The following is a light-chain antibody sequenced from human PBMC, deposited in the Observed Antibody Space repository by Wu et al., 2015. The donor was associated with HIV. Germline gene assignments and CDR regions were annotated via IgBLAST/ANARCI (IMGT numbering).Light chain of an antibody. CDR3: QQRRNWPPRLT. Sequence: EIVLTQSPATLSLSPGERATLSCRASRSVSRYLAWYQQKPDQAPRLLIYDTSNRATGIPARFSGSGSGTDFTLTISSLEPEDFAVYYCQQRRNWPPRLTFGGGTKVEIK. CDR2: DTS. CDR1: RSVSRY. V-gene: IGKV3-11*01. J-gene: IGKJ4*01.